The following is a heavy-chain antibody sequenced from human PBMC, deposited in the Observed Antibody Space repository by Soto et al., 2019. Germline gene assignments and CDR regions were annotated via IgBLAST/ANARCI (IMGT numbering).Heavy chain of an antibody. V-gene: IGHV6-1*01. CDR1: GGSVSSNSAA. Sequence: SETLSLTCAISGGSVSSNSAAWNWIRQSPSRGLEWLGRTYYRSKWYNDYAVSVKSRITINPDTSKNQFSLQLNSVTPEDTAVYYCARDRRISTSPLYDFWSGEPYFDLWGRGTLVTVSS. D-gene: IGHD3-3*01. CDR3: ARDRRISTSPLYDFWSGEPYFDL. J-gene: IGHJ2*01. CDR2: TYYRSKWYN.